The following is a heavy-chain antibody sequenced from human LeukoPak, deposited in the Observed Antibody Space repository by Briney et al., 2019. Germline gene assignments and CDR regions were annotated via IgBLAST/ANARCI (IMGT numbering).Heavy chain of an antibody. CDR3: ARVRSGSYDAFDI. Sequence: SQTLSLTCTVSGGSISSGSYYWSWIRQPAGKGLEWIGRIYTSGSTNYNPSLKSRVTISVDKSKNQFSLKLSSVTAADTAVYYCARVRSGSYDAFDIWGQGTMVTVSS. V-gene: IGHV4-61*02. J-gene: IGHJ3*02. D-gene: IGHD3-10*01. CDR2: IYTSGST. CDR1: GGSISSGSYY.